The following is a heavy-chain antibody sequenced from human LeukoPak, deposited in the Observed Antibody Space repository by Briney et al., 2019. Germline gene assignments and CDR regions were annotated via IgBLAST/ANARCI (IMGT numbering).Heavy chain of an antibody. CDR2: ISSSGSTI. V-gene: IGHV3-11*04. CDR1: GFTFSDYY. Sequence: GGSLSLSCAASGFTFSDYYMSWIRQAPGKGLEWVSYISSSGSTIYYADSVKGRFTFSRDNAKNSLYLQMNSLRAEDTAVYYCAREAYLVFYSGSHRNYFDYWGQGTLVTVSS. D-gene: IGHD1-26*01. CDR3: AREAYLVFYSGSHRNYFDY. J-gene: IGHJ4*02.